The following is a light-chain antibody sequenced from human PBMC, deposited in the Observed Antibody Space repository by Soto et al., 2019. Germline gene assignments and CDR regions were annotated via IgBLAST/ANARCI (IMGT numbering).Light chain of an antibody. V-gene: IGKV3-20*01. CDR3: QQYSKTPPT. CDR1: QSLSSSF. J-gene: IGKJ4*01. Sequence: EIVLTQSPGTLSLSPGERATLSCRASQSLSSSFLAWYQHKPGQAPRPLIYGASSRATGIPDRFSGSGSGTDFTLSISRLEPEDFAVYYCQQYSKTPPTFGGGTKVEIK. CDR2: GAS.